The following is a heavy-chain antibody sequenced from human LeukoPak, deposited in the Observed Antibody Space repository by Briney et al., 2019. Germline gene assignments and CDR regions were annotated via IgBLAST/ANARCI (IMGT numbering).Heavy chain of an antibody. J-gene: IGHJ4*02. CDR3: ARDVGATTDY. V-gene: IGHV1-2*02. CDR1: GYTFSSYD. CDR2: INPNSGGT. Sequence: ASVKVSCKASGYTFSSYDISWVRQAPGQGLEWMGWINPNSGGTNYAQKFQGRVTMTRDTSISTAYMELSRLRSDDTAVYYCARDVGATTDYWGQGTLVTVSS. D-gene: IGHD1-26*01.